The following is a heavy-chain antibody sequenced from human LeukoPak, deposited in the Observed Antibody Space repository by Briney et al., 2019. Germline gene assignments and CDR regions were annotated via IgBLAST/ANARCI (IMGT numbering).Heavy chain of an antibody. CDR1: GGTFSSYA. CDR3: ARALYYYDSSGYYGY. V-gene: IGHV1-69*05. Sequence: ASVKVSCKASGGTFSSYAIIWVRQAPGQGLEWMGSIIPIFGTANYAQKFQGRVTITTDESTSTAYMELSSLRSEDTAVYYCARALYYYDSSGYYGYWGQGTLVTVSS. CDR2: IIPIFGTA. D-gene: IGHD3-22*01. J-gene: IGHJ4*02.